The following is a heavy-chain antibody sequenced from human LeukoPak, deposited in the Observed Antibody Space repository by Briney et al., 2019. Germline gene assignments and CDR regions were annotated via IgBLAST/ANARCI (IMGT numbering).Heavy chain of an antibody. CDR1: GGSITSSSYY. CDR2: IYHSGST. V-gene: IGHV4-30-2*01. J-gene: IGHJ4*02. D-gene: IGHD6-6*01. Sequence: SETLSLTCSVSGGSITSSSYYWTWIRQPPEKGLEWIGYIYHSGSTYYNPSLKSRVTISVDRSKNQFSLKLSSVTAADTAVYYCALDNSSSGIYWGQGTLVTVSS. CDR3: ALDNSSSGIY.